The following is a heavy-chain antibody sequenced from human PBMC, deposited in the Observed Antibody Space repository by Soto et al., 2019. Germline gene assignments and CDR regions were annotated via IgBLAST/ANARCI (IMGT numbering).Heavy chain of an antibody. D-gene: IGHD1-7*01. CDR3: EGESGENWSYEAY. Sequence: PSETLSLTCTVSGDTITSFSWNWIRQSAGKGLEWIGRISTTGNTHYNPSLESRVTMSLDTSKNQFSLKLTSLTAADTAVYYCEGESGENWSYEAYWGQGTLVTVSS. CDR2: ISTTGNT. CDR1: GDTITSFS. J-gene: IGHJ4*02. V-gene: IGHV4-4*07.